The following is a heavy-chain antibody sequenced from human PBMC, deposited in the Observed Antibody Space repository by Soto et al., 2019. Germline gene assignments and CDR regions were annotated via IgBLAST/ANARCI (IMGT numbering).Heavy chain of an antibody. CDR2: IYWDDDT. CDR1: GFSLRTSGVG. J-gene: IGHJ4*02. V-gene: IGHV2-5*02. D-gene: IGHD3-10*01. Sequence: QITLKESGPTLLKPTQTLTLTCTFSGFSLRTSGVGVGWIRQPPGKALEWLAVIYWDDDTRLSPSLKTRLTITKDTSKNQVVLTMINVDPVDTGTYYCAHTREIYSSGSYDVDYWGQGTLVTVSP. CDR3: AHTREIYSSGSYDVDY.